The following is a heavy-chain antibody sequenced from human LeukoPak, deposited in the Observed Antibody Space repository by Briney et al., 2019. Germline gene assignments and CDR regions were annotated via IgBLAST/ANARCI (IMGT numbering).Heavy chain of an antibody. D-gene: IGHD3-22*01. CDR2: IYYSGRT. V-gene: IGHV4-39*01. CDR1: GDSVSRSDSY. J-gene: IGHJ1*01. CDR3: ARRRYYDGSGYLE. Sequence: SETLSLTCSVSGDSVSRSDSYWDWIRQPPGKGLEWIGTIYYSGRTYYSPSLKSRVTMSVDPSNNQFSLDLRSVTAADTAVYYCARRRYYDGSGYLEWGQGTLLSVSS.